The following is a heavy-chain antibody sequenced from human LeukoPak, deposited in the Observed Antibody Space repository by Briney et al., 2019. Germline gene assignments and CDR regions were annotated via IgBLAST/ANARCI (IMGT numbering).Heavy chain of an antibody. Sequence: GGSLRLSCAASGFTFSSYEMNWVRQAPGKGLEWVSYISSSGSTIYYADSVKGRFTISRDNAKNSLYLQMNSLRAEDTAVYYCARDRSACSSTSCYFYFDYWGQGTLVTVSS. CDR1: GFTFSSYE. V-gene: IGHV3-48*03. CDR2: ISSSGSTI. D-gene: IGHD2-2*01. CDR3: ARDRSACSSTSCYFYFDY. J-gene: IGHJ4*02.